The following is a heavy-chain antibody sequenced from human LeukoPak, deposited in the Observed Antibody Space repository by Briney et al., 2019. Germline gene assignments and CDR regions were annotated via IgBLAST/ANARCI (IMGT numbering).Heavy chain of an antibody. CDR2: IYSGGST. Sequence: HPGGSLRLSCAASGFTVSSNYMSWVRQAPGKGLEWVSVIYSGGSTYHADSVKGRFTISRDNSKNTLYLQMNSLRAEDTAVYYCARSVWATAGWYFDLWGRGTLVTVSS. CDR1: GFTVSSNY. V-gene: IGHV3-53*01. CDR3: ARSVWATAGWYFDL. D-gene: IGHD5-24*01. J-gene: IGHJ2*01.